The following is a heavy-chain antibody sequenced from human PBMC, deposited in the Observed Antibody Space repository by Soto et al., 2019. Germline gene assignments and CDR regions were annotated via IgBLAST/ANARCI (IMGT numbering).Heavy chain of an antibody. CDR2: ISYDGSNK. CDR3: VGGQYYFDY. CDR1: GFPFTTYG. D-gene: IGHD3-10*01. Sequence: QVQLVESGGGVVQPGRSLRLSCAASGFPFTTYGMHWVREGPGKGLEWVAVISYDGSNKYYADSVKGRFTMSRDNSKNTRYLQVNSLRPEDTALYYCVGGQYYFDYRGQGTLVTVSS. J-gene: IGHJ4*02. V-gene: IGHV3-30*03.